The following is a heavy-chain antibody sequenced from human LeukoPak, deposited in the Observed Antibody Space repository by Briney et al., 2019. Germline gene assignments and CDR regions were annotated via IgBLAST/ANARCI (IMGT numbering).Heavy chain of an antibody. CDR1: GGTFSGYA. CDR3: AKGYYYDSSGYYYFDY. V-gene: IGHV1-69*01. D-gene: IGHD3-22*01. CDR2: IIPIFGTA. Sequence: GSSVKVSCKASGGTFSGYAISWVRQAPGQGLEWMGGIIPIFGTANYAQKFQGRVTITADESTSTAYMELSSLRSEDTAVYYCAKGYYYDSSGYYYFDYWGQGTLVTVSS. J-gene: IGHJ4*02.